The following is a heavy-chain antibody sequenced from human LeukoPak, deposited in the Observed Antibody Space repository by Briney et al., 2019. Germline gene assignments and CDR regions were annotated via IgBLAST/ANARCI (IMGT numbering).Heavy chain of an antibody. V-gene: IGHV3-74*01. CDR1: GFTLSDYW. J-gene: IGHJ4*02. CDR3: ARGRYTASLDS. D-gene: IGHD5-18*01. Sequence: GGSLRLSCAASGFTLSDYWMHWARQAPGKGLVWVSHINGDGTSTGYADSVKGRFTISRGNAENMLYLQMNSLRAEDAAVYYCARGRYTASLDSWGQGTLVTVSS. CDR2: INGDGTST.